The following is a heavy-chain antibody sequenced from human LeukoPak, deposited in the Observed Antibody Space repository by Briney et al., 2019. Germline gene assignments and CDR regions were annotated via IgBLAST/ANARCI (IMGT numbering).Heavy chain of an antibody. J-gene: IGHJ3*02. Sequence: ASVKVSCKASGYTFNRNAINWVRQAPGQGLEWMGWINTKAGTPTYAQGFTGRFVISLDISVTTAYLQISNLKAEDTAFYYCARRSPSADAFDIWGQGTMVTVSS. CDR2: INTKAGTP. CDR1: GYTFNRNA. V-gene: IGHV7-4-1*02. CDR3: ARRSPSADAFDI.